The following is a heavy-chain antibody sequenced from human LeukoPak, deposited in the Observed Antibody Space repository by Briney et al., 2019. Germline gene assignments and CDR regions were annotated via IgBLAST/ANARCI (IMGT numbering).Heavy chain of an antibody. D-gene: IGHD3-22*01. CDR1: GFTFSSYW. Sequence: GGSQRLSCAASGFTFSSYWMSWVRQAPGKGLEWVANIKQDGSEKYYVDSVKGRFTISRDNAKNSLYLQMNSLRAEDTAVYYCAREKDYYDSSGLIGNWFDPWGQGTLVTVSS. CDR2: IKQDGSEK. V-gene: IGHV3-7*01. CDR3: AREKDYYDSSGLIGNWFDP. J-gene: IGHJ5*02.